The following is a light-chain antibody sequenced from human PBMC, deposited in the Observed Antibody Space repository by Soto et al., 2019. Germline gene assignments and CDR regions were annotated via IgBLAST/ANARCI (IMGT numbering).Light chain of an antibody. J-gene: IGLJ1*01. CDR3: SSHSATSPYV. CDR2: EVS. V-gene: IGLV2-14*02. CDR1: SSDVGSYNL. Sequence: QSALTQPASMSGSPGQSITISCTGTSSDVGSYNLVSWYQHRPGKVPKLIIYEVSHRPSGISNRFSGSKSGNTASLTISGLHVEDEADYYCSSHSATSPYVFGTGTKLTVL.